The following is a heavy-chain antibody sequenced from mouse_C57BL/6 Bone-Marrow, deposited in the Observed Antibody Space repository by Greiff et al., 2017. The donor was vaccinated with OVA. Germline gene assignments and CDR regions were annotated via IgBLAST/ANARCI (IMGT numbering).Heavy chain of an antibody. V-gene: IGHV1-76*01. CDR3: ARNGGNYLYYAMDY. Sequence: VQLQESGAELVRPGASVKLSCKASGYTFTDYYINWVKQRPGQGLEWIARIYPGSGNTYYNEKFKGKATLTAEKSSSTAYMQLSSLTSEDSAVYFCARNGGNYLYYAMDYWGQGTSVTVSS. CDR1: GYTFTDYY. CDR2: IYPGSGNT. J-gene: IGHJ4*01. D-gene: IGHD2-1*01.